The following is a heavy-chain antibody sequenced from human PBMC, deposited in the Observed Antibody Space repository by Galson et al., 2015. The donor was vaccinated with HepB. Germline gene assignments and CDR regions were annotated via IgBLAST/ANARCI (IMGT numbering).Heavy chain of an antibody. V-gene: IGHV1-69*13. J-gene: IGHJ4*02. D-gene: IGHD3-3*01. CDR3: ARGNPITVY. CDR1: GVTLNSYT. Sequence: SVKVSCKASGVTLNSYTVTWVRQAPGQGLQWMGGIIPFSGVANYAQQFQGRLTITADESRRTAYMELSSLKSEDTAVYFCARGNPITVYWCQGTLVTVSS. CDR2: IIPFSGVA.